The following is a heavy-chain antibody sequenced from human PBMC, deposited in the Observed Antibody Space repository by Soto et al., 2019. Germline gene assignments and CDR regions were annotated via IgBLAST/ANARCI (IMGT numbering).Heavy chain of an antibody. CDR2: IFSNDEK. Sequence: SGPTLVNPTETLTLTCTVSGFSLSNAKMGVSWIRQPPGEALEWLAHIFSNDEKSYNTSLKSRVTISQDTSRGQVVLTMTNMDPVDTGTHYCARHQRSSPFNLMSTTHYLYYAMDVWGQGTKGTVS. CDR1: GFSLSNAKMG. D-gene: IGHD3-10*01. J-gene: IGHJ6*02. V-gene: IGHV2-26*01. CDR3: ARHQRSSPFNLMSTTHYLYYAMDV.